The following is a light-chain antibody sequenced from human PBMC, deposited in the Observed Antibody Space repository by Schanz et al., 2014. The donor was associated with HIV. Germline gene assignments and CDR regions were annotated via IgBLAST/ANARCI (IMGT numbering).Light chain of an antibody. Sequence: QSVLTQPASVSGSPGQSITISCTGTSSDVGGYNYVSWYQQHPGKAPKLMIYDVSNRPSGVSNRFSGSKSGNTASLTISGLQAEDEADYYCSSYTGSGTLVFGGGTKLTVL. CDR2: DVS. CDR3: SSYTGSGTLV. CDR1: SSDVGGYNY. V-gene: IGLV2-14*01. J-gene: IGLJ2*01.